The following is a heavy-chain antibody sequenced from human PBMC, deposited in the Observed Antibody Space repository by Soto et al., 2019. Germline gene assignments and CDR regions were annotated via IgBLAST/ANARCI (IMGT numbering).Heavy chain of an antibody. CDR1: GFTFSSYS. CDR3: ARVHSLYDILTGSYYMDV. Sequence: GGSLRLSCAASGFTFSSYSMNWVRQAPGKGLEWVSSISSSSSYIYYADSVKGRFTISRDNAKNSLYLQMNSLRAEDTAVYYCARVHSLYDILTGSYYMDVWGKGTTVTVSS. CDR2: ISSSSSYI. D-gene: IGHD3-9*01. V-gene: IGHV3-21*01. J-gene: IGHJ6*03.